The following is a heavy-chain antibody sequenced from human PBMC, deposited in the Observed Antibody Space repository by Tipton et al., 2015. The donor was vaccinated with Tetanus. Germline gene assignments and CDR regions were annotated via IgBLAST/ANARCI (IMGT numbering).Heavy chain of an antibody. Sequence: QVQLVQSGGGSVKPGGSLRLSCAASGFIFSDYYMSWIRQAPGKGLEWVSYIRSRGDTIYYADSVKGRFTISRDSAKNSLSLQMNSLRAEDTAVYYCARYLFAYGMDVWGQGTTVTVSS. CDR1: GFIFSDYY. J-gene: IGHJ6*02. CDR2: IRSRGDTI. V-gene: IGHV3-11*01. CDR3: ARYLFAYGMDV.